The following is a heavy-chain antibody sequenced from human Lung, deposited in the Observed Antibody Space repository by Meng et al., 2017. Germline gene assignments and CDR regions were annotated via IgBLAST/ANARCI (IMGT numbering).Heavy chain of an antibody. CDR2: IWYDGSNK. CDR1: GFTFSSYG. CDR3: ARGRYSSSSAVVDY. Sequence: QVQLVESGGGVVQPGRSLRLSCAASGFTFSSYGMHWVRQAPGKGLEWVAVIWYDGSNKYYADSVKGRLTISRDNSKNTLYLQMNSLRAEDTAVYYCARGRYSSSSAVVDYWGQGTLVTVSS. D-gene: IGHD6-13*01. J-gene: IGHJ4*02. V-gene: IGHV3-33*01.